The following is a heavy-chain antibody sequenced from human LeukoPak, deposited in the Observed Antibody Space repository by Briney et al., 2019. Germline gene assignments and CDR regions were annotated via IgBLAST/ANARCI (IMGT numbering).Heavy chain of an antibody. CDR3: ARSYRRGAITMLRGVANRGAFDI. V-gene: IGHV3-30*04. J-gene: IGHJ3*02. D-gene: IGHD3-10*01. CDR1: GFTFSSYA. CDR2: ISYDGSNQ. Sequence: PERSLRLSCAASGFTFSSYAMHWVRQAPGKGLEWVALISYDGSNQYYADSVKGRFTISRDNSKNTLYLQMSSLRAEDTAVYYCARSYRRGAITMLRGVANRGAFDIWGQGTMVTVSS.